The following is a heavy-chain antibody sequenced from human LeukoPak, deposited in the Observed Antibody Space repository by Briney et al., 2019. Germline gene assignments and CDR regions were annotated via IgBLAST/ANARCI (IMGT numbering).Heavy chain of an antibody. J-gene: IGHJ4*02. Sequence: GGSLRLSCAASGFTFSSYAMHWVRQAPGKGLGWVAVISYDGSNKYYADSVKGRFTISRDNSKNTLYLQMNSLRAEDTAVYYCARGQRSTVSYFDYWGQGTLVTVSS. CDR1: GFTFSSYA. D-gene: IGHD4-17*01. V-gene: IGHV3-30-3*01. CDR2: ISYDGSNK. CDR3: ARGQRSTVSYFDY.